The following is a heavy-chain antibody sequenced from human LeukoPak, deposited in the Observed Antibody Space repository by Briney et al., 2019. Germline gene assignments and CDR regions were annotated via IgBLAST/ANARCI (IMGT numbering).Heavy chain of an antibody. CDR3: ARDYAPWSDYGDARWFQH. CDR2: ISAYNGNT. Sequence: ASVKVSCKASGYTFTTYGISWVRQAPGHGLEWMGWISAYNGNTNYAQKFQGRVIMTTDTSTSTAYMELRSLRSDDTAVYYCARDYAPWSDYGDARWFQHWGQGTLVTVSS. D-gene: IGHD4-17*01. J-gene: IGHJ1*01. CDR1: GYTFTTYG. V-gene: IGHV1-18*01.